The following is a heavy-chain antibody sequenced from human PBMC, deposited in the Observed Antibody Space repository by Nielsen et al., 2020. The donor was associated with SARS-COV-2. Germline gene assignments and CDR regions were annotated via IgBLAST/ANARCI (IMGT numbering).Heavy chain of an antibody. D-gene: IGHD3-22*01. CDR1: GFNFNSYW. CDR2: INNVVSRT. Sequence: ESLKISCAASGFNFNSYWMHWVRRGPGRGLVWVSRINNVVSRTSYADSVKGRFTISRDNAKNTVYLQMNSLRAEDTAVYYCVRVRDDGHYYDTGPFDDWGQGALVTVSS. CDR3: VRVRDDGHYYDTGPFDD. V-gene: IGHV3-74*01. J-gene: IGHJ4*02.